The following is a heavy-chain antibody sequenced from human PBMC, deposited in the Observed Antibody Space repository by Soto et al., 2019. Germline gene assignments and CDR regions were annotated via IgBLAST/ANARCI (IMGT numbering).Heavy chain of an antibody. V-gene: IGHV4-61*01. D-gene: IGHD1-26*01. J-gene: IGHJ5*02. CDR1: GGYVSSASYY. CDR3: AAEGKYSGFLRWFDP. CDR2: IFYSGST. Sequence: SETLSLTCTVSGGYVSSASYYWSWIRQPPGKGLEWIGNIFYSGSTSYNPSFKSRITISRDTSKNQFSLQLSSVTAADTAVYYCAAEGKYSGFLRWFDPWGQGTLVTVSS.